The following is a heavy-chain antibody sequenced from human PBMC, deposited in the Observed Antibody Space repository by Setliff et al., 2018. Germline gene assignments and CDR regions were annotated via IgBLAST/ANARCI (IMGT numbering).Heavy chain of an antibody. CDR3: ARWNGSGYFYY. Sequence: SVKVSCKSSGFTFTDYGITWVRQVPGQGLEWMGRIFPKFGTANYAQKFQDRVAITADESTRTAYMELSSLTFEDTAVYYCARWNGSGYFYYWGQGTWVTVSS. J-gene: IGHJ4*02. CDR1: GFTFTDYG. D-gene: IGHD3-3*01. CDR2: IFPKFGTA. V-gene: IGHV1-69*13.